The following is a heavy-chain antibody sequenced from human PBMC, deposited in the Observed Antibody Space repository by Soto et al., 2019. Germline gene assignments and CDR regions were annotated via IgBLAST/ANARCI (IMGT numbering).Heavy chain of an antibody. D-gene: IGHD3-9*01. J-gene: IGHJ4*02. CDR3: AGTYYDILTGPGRFDY. CDR2: IYYSGST. CDR1: GGSISSYY. V-gene: IGHV4-59*08. Sequence: SETLSLTCTVSGGSISSYYWSWIRQPPGKGLEWIGYIYYSGSTNYNPSLKSRVTISVDTSKNQFSLKLSSVTAADTAVYYCAGTYYDILTGPGRFDYWGQGTLVTVSS.